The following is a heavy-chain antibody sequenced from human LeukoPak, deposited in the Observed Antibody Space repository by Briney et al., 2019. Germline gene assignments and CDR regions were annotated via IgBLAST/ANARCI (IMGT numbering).Heavy chain of an antibody. CDR2: IYTTGRT. D-gene: IGHD3-16*02. J-gene: IGHJ4*02. CDR1: GGSINSYW. Sequence: SETLSLTCSVSGGSINSYWWRWVRQPAGRGVEFIGRIYTTGRTNYNPSLNSRVSMSVDTSKNKFSLELRSVSAADTAVYFCARGGYTISSYIFDYWGQGALVTVSS. V-gene: IGHV4-4*07. CDR3: ARGGYTISSYIFDY.